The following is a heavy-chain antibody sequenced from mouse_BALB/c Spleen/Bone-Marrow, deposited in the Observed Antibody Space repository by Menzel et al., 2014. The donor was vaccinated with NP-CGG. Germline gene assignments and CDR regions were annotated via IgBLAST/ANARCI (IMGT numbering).Heavy chain of an antibody. Sequence: EVKVEESGGGLVQPGGSLKLSCAASGFTFSSYTMSWVRPTPEKRLEWVAYISNGGGSTYYPDTVKGRFTISRDNAKNTLYLQMSSLKSEDTAMYYCARQIYFPYFDYWGQGTTLTVSS. V-gene: IGHV5-12-2*01. CDR1: GFTFSSYT. D-gene: IGHD2-1*01. CDR3: ARQIYFPYFDY. CDR2: ISNGGGST. J-gene: IGHJ2*01.